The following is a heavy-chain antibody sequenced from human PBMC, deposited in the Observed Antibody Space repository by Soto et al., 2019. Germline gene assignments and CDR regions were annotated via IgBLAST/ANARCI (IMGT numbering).Heavy chain of an antibody. CDR3: AGGQYYFDY. J-gene: IGHJ4*02. V-gene: IGHV3-30*03. Sequence: QVQLVESGGGVVQSGTSLRLSCAASGFPFSSYGMHWVRQAPGKGLEWVAQISYDGSNKFYADSVKGRFTISRDKSKNTLYLQMSSLRAEDTAVYYCAGGQYYFDYCGQGTVVSVSS. D-gene: IGHD2-15*01. CDR1: GFPFSSYG. CDR2: ISYDGSNK.